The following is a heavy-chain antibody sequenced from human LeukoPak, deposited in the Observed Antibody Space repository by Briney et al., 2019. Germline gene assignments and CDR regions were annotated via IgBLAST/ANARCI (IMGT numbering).Heavy chain of an antibody. Sequence: PSETLSLTCTVSGGSISSYYWSWIRQPPGKGLEWIGYIYYSGSTNYNPSLKSRVTISVDTSKNQFSLKLSSVTAADTAVYYCARRRIYYYDRRARTTLDYWGQGTLVTVSS. CDR3: ARRRIYYYDRRARTTLDY. J-gene: IGHJ4*02. CDR2: IYYSGST. CDR1: GGSISSYY. D-gene: IGHD3-22*01. V-gene: IGHV4-59*01.